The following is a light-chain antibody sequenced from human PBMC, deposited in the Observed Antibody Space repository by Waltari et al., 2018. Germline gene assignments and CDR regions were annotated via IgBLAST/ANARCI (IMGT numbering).Light chain of an antibody. CDR3: QQYINYWT. CDR2: MAS. Sequence: TQSPSTLYAFVGDKVTITCRASQNLDRLLAWYQQKPGKAPRLLIYMASNLESGVPSRFSGSGSGTEFTLTINSLQPDDFATYYCQQYINYWTFGQGTKVQ. CDR1: QNLDRL. V-gene: IGKV1-5*03. J-gene: IGKJ1*01.